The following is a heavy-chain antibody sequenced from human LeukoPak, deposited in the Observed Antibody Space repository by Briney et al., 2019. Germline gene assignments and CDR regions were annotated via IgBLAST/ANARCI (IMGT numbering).Heavy chain of an antibody. CDR3: AREGVTKYYFDY. V-gene: IGHV4-4*02. Sequence: KTSETLSLTCAVSGGSISSSNWWSWVRQPPGKGLEWIGEIYHSGSTNYNPSLKSRVTISVDKSKNQFSPKLSSVTAADTAVYYCAREGVTKYYFDYWGQGTLVSVSS. D-gene: IGHD4-11*01. CDR2: IYHSGST. J-gene: IGHJ4*02. CDR1: GGSISSSNW.